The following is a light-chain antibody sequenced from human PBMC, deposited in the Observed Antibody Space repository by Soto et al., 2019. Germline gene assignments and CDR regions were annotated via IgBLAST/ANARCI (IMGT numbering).Light chain of an antibody. Sequence: EIVLTQSPDTLSLSPGERATLSCRASQRVGSVLAWYQQKPGQAPRLVIYDASKRATGIPARFSGSGSATDFTLTINSLEPEDLAVYPCQQRNIPLTFGGGSKVDIX. CDR3: QQRNIPLT. CDR2: DAS. CDR1: QRVGSV. V-gene: IGKV3-11*01. J-gene: IGKJ4*01.